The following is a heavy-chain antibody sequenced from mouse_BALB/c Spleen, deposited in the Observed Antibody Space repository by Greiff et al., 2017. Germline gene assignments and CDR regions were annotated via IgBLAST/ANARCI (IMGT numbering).Heavy chain of an antibody. CDR2: IWAGGST. J-gene: IGHJ3*01. D-gene: IGHD1-1*01. CDR3: ATYYYGSFWFAY. Sequence: QVQLQQSGPGLVAPSQSLSITCTVSGFSLTSYGVHWVRQPPGKGLEWLGVIWAGGSTNYNSALMSRLSISKDNSKSQVFLKMNSLQTDDTARYYCATYYYGSFWFAYWGQGTLVTVSA. V-gene: IGHV2-9*02. CDR1: GFSLTSYG.